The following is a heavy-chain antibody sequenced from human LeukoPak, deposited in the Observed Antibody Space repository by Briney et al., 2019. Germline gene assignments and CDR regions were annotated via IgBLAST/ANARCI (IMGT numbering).Heavy chain of an antibody. Sequence: PGGSLRLSCAASGFTFSSYSMNWVRQAPGKGLEWVSSISSSSSYIYYADSVKGRFTISRDNAKNTLYLQMNSLRAEDTAVYYCAKNGKYYFDYWGQGTLLTVSS. CDR3: AKNGKYYFDY. V-gene: IGHV3-21*04. CDR2: ISSSSSYI. J-gene: IGHJ4*02. CDR1: GFTFSSYS.